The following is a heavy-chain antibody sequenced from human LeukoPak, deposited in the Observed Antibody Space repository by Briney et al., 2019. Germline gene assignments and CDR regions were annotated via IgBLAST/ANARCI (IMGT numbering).Heavy chain of an antibody. CDR1: GLTFSSYG. CDR3: AKTLSWNFKVTDY. CDR2: ISYDGSNK. Sequence: GGSLRLSCAASGLTFSSYGMHWVRQAPGKGLEWVAVISYDGSNKYYADSVKGRFTISRDNSKNTLYLQMNSLRAEDTAVYYCAKTLSWNFKVTDYWGQGTLVTVSS. V-gene: IGHV3-30*18. J-gene: IGHJ4*02. D-gene: IGHD1-7*01.